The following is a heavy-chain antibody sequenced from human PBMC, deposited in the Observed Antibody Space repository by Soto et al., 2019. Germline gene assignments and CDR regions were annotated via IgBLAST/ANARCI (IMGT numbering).Heavy chain of an antibody. Sequence: QVQLQESGPGLVKPAQTLSLTCTVSGASISHGDYYWSWIRQPPGKGLEWIGHIDYSGKTSYNSSLQSRVSISKDTSQNHVSLRLSSLTDADTAVYFCARDGWGEYYVTWGYFQHWYIGLWGRGTLV. J-gene: IGHJ2*01. CDR3: ARDGWGEYYVTWGYFQHWYIGL. D-gene: IGHD3-16*01. CDR2: IDYSGKT. V-gene: IGHV4-30-4*01. CDR1: GASISHGDYY.